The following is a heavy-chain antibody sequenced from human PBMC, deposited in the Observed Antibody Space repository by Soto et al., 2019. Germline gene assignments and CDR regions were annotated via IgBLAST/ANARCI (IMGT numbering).Heavy chain of an antibody. CDR3: ASVGSSGWYEFDY. V-gene: IGHV3-7*03. D-gene: IGHD6-19*01. J-gene: IGHJ4*02. CDR2: IKQDGSEK. Sequence: GGSLRLSCAASGFTFSSYWMSWVRQAPGKGLEWVANIKQDGSEKYYVDSVKGRFTISRDNAKNSLYLQMNSLRAEDTAVYYCASVGSSGWYEFDYWGQGTLVTVSS. CDR1: GFTFSSYW.